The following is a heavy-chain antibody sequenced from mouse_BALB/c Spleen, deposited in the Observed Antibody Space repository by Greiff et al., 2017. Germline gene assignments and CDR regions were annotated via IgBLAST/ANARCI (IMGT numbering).Heavy chain of an antibody. Sequence: QVQLQQPGAELVMPGASVKMSCKASGYTFTDYWMHWVKQRPGQGLEWIGAIDTSDSYTSYNQKFKGKATLTVDESSSTAYMQLSSLTSEDSAVYYCARSGSAMDYWGQGTSVTVSS. CDR2: IDTSDSYT. V-gene: IGHV1-69*01. D-gene: IGHD1-3*01. J-gene: IGHJ4*01. CDR1: GYTFTDYW. CDR3: ARSGSAMDY.